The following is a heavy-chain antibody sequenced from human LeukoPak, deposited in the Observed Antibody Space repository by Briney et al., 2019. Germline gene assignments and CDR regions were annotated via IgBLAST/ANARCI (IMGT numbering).Heavy chain of an antibody. CDR1: GFTVSSNY. J-gene: IGHJ4*02. Sequence: PGGSLRLSCAASGFTVSSNYMSWVRQAPGKGLEWVSVIYSGGSTYYADSVKGRFTISRDNSKNTLYLQMNSLRAEDTAVYYCARDSLEQWLVQGSDYWGQGTLVTVSS. V-gene: IGHV3-66*02. CDR2: IYSGGST. D-gene: IGHD6-19*01. CDR3: ARDSLEQWLVQGSDY.